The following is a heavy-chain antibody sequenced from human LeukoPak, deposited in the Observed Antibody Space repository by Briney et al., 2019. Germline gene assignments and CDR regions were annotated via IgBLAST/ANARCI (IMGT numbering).Heavy chain of an antibody. Sequence: SETLSLTCTVSGGSISNYYWSWIRQPPGKELEWIGYIFYSGSTTYNPSLKSRGAMSVDTSKNQFSLKLNSVTAADTAVYYCARGHYYGSGTICFDPWGQGTLVIVSS. CDR3: ARGHYYGSGTICFDP. D-gene: IGHD3-10*01. J-gene: IGHJ5*02. V-gene: IGHV4-59*01. CDR1: GGSISNYY. CDR2: IFYSGST.